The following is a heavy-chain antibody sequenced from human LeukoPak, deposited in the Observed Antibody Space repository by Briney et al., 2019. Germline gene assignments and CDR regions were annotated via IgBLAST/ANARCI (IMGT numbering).Heavy chain of an antibody. D-gene: IGHD6-13*01. Sequence: GGSLRLSCAASGFTFSNYWMYWVRQAPGKGLVWVSRINSGGGTTSYADSVKGRFTISRDDAKNTLYLQMNSLRAEDTAVYYCARDSFSLSSSWYGAFDIWGQGTMVTVSS. CDR3: ARDSFSLSSSWYGAFDI. V-gene: IGHV3-74*01. CDR1: GFTFSNYW. CDR2: INSGGGTT. J-gene: IGHJ3*02.